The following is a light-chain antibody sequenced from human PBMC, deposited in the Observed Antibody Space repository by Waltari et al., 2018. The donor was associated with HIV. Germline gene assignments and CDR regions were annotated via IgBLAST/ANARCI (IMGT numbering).Light chain of an antibody. CDR2: DNT. CDR3: QSYDSSLRGV. V-gene: IGLV1-40*01. Sequence: QSVLTQPPSVSGAPGQRVTFSCSGSGSNIGAGYVVTCYQQLPESAPKLLIYDNTKRPSGVPDRFSGSKSGTSASLAITGLQAEDEADYYCQSYDSSLRGVFGGGTKLTVL. CDR1: GSNIGAGYV. J-gene: IGLJ3*02.